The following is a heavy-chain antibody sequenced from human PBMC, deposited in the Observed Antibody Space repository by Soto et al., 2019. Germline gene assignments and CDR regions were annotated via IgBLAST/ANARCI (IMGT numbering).Heavy chain of an antibody. CDR2: ISSSSSYI. Sequence: EVQLVESGGGLVKPGGSLRLSCAASGFTFSSYSMNWVRQAPGKGLEWVSSISSSSSYIYYADSVKGRFTISRDNAKNPLYLQMNSLRAEDTAVYYCTGQQLVLSSSGNWFDPWGEGTLVTVSS. CDR1: GFTFSSYS. CDR3: TGQQLVLSSSGNWFDP. V-gene: IGHV3-21*01. J-gene: IGHJ5*02. D-gene: IGHD6-13*01.